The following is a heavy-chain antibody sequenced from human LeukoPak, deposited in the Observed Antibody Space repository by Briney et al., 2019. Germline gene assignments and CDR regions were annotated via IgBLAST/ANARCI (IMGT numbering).Heavy chain of an antibody. CDR3: ARAGQYRFDY. Sequence: GGCLRLSCVPSGFTFSSYWMHWVRQAPGKGLVWVSRINIHGTTINYADSVKGRFTISRDNAKNTLYLQMNSLRAEDTAVYYCARAGQYRFDYWGQGTLVTVSS. D-gene: IGHD2-2*01. J-gene: IGHJ4*02. V-gene: IGHV3-74*01. CDR1: GFTFSSYW. CDR2: INIHGTTI.